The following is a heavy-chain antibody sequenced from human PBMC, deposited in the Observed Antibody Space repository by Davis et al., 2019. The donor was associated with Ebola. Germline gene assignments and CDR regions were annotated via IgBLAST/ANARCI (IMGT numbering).Heavy chain of an antibody. J-gene: IGHJ4*02. D-gene: IGHD3-10*01. V-gene: IGHV1-58*02. CDR3: ARDLNRGFDY. CDR2: IVVGSGNT. Sequence: AASVKVSCKASGFTFTSSAMQWVRQARGQRLEWIGWIVVGSGNTNYAQKFQERVTMTRDTSTSTVYMELSSLRSEDTAVYYCARDLNRGFDYWGQGTLVTVSS. CDR1: GFTFTSSA.